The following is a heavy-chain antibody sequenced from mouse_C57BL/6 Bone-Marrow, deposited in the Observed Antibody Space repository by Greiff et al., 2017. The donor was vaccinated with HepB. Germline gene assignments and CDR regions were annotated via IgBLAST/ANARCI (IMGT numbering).Heavy chain of an antibody. Sequence: VQLKEPGGGLVKPGGSLKLSCAASGFTFSSYTMSWVRQTPENRLEWVATISGGGGNTYYPDSVKGRFTIPRDNAKNTRYLQLSSLRSEDTAVYYGARHLWGSFAYWGQGTLVTVSA. J-gene: IGHJ3*01. CDR1: GFTFSSYT. CDR2: ISGGGGNT. CDR3: ARHLWGSFAY. D-gene: IGHD1-1*02. V-gene: IGHV5-9*04.